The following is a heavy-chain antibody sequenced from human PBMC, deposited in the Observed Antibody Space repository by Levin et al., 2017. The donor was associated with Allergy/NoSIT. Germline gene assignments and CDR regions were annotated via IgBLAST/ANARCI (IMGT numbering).Heavy chain of an antibody. J-gene: IGHJ3*02. CDR3: AREVMDKSGFDAVAI. CDR2: IGQADDT. D-gene: IGHD2-21*01. V-gene: IGHV3-13*01. CDR1: GFTFSNYD. Sequence: GGSLRLSCTGSGFTFSNYDFHWVRQRTGKGLEWISGIGQADDTYYSDSVKGRFTISREDAKNSLYLQMNSLRAGDTAVYYCAREVMDKSGFDAVAIWGQGTMVTVSS.